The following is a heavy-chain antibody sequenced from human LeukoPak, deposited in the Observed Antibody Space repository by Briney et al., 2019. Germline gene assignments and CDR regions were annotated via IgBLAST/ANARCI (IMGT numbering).Heavy chain of an antibody. D-gene: IGHD3-10*01. V-gene: IGHV1-8*01. J-gene: IGHJ4*02. CDR2: MNPNSGNT. CDR1: GYTFTSYD. Sequence: ASVKVSCKASGYTFTSYDINWVRQATGQGLEWMGWMNPNSGNTGSAQKFQGRVSMTRNTPISTAYMELSSLRSEDTAVYYCARTRGKGGTMVRGVIDYWGQGTLVTVSS. CDR3: ARTRGKGGTMVRGVIDY.